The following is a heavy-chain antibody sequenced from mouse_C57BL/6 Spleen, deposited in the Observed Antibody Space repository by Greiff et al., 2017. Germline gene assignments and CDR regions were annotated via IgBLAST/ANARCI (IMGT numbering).Heavy chain of an antibody. CDR2: IYPGDGDT. D-gene: IGHD2-3*01. Sequence: QVQLQQSGPELVKPGASVKISCKASGYAFSSSWMNWVKQRPGKGLEWIGRIYPGDGDTNYNGKFKGKATLTADKSSSTAYMQLSSLTSEDSAVYYYARRWGFDYWGQGTTLTVSS. CDR1: GYAFSSSW. J-gene: IGHJ2*01. CDR3: ARRWGFDY. V-gene: IGHV1-82*01.